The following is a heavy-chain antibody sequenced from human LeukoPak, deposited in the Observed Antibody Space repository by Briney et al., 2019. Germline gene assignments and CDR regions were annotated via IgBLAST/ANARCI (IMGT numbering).Heavy chain of an antibody. CDR2: IYHSGST. CDR1: GGSISSGGYS. J-gene: IGHJ4*02. V-gene: IGHV4-30-2*01. D-gene: IGHD5-18*01. CDR3: ARGGYSYGLAY. Sequence: SETLSLTCAVSGGSISSGGYSWSWIRQPPGKGLEWIGYIYHSGSTYYNPSLKSRVTILVDRSKNQFSLKLSSVTAADTAVYYCARGGYSYGLAYWGQGTLVTVSS.